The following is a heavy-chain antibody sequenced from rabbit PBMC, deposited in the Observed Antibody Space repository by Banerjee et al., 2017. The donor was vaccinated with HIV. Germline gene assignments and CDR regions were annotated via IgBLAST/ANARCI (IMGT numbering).Heavy chain of an antibody. CDR1: AFSFSNKYV. CDR2: IYTNGGST. Sequence: QEQLEESGGDLVKPEGSLTLTCTASAFSFSNKYVMCWVRQAPGKGLELIACIYTNGGSTWYASGVNGRFTISRSTSLNTVDLKMTSLTAADTATYFCVRGSSYYSYYYVMDLWGPGTLVTVS. D-gene: IGHD8-1*01. CDR3: VRGSSYYSYYYVMDL. J-gene: IGHJ6*01. V-gene: IGHV1S43*01.